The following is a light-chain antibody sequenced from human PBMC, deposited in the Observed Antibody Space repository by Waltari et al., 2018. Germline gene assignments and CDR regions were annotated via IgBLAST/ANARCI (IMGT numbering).Light chain of an antibody. CDR3: AAWDDSLTTYV. J-gene: IGLJ1*01. Sequence: QSALTQPPSASGTPGQRVANSCSGTFPNIGNQPVNCYQQVPRTAPKLLISINSERPSGVPDRFSGSKSGTSAALAISGLQSEDEADYFCAAWDDSLTTYVFGTGTKVTVL. CDR1: FPNIGNQP. CDR2: INS. V-gene: IGLV1-44*01.